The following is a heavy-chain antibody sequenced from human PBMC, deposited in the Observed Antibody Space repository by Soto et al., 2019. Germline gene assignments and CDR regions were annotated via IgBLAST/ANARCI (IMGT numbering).Heavy chain of an antibody. D-gene: IGHD3-10*01. CDR2: IYHNGSP. CDR3: ARGLARMVRGVIY. Sequence: SETLSLTCAVSGGSMSSGGYSWSWIRQPPGKGLEWIGYIYHNGSPYYNPSLKSRVTISVDTSKNQFSLKLSSVTAADTAVYYCARGLARMVRGVIYWGQGTLVTVSS. CDR1: GGSMSSGGYS. V-gene: IGHV4-30-2*01. J-gene: IGHJ4*02.